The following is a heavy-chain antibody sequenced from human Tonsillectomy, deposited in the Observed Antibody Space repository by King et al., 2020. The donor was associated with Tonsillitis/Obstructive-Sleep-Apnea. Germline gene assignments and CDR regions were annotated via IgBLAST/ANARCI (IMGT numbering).Heavy chain of an antibody. CDR1: GFTFRTYA. Sequence: VQLVESGGGVVQPGRSLRLSCAASGFTFRTYAMHWVRQAPGKGLEWVAVISYDGVNKYYADSVKGRFTIYRDNSKNTLYLQMNSLRAEDTSVYYCARPPKMYSSNWYDYYYYMDVWGKGTTVTVSS. J-gene: IGHJ6*03. D-gene: IGHD6-13*01. V-gene: IGHV3-30*04. CDR2: ISYDGVNK. CDR3: ARPPKMYSSNWYDYYYYMDV.